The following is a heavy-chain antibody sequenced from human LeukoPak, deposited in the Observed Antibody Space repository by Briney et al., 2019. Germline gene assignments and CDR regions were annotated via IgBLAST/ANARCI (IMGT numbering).Heavy chain of an antibody. CDR1: GYTFTSYY. V-gene: IGHV1-46*01. CDR2: INPSGGST. CDR3: ARDPQESHVDTAMVGEENFDY. Sequence: EASVKVSCKASGYTFTSYYMHWVRQAPGQGLEWMGIINPSGGSTSYAQKFQGRVTMTRDMSTSTVYMELSSLRSEDTAVYYCARDPQESHVDTAMVGEENFDYWGQGTLVTVSS. D-gene: IGHD5-18*01. J-gene: IGHJ4*02.